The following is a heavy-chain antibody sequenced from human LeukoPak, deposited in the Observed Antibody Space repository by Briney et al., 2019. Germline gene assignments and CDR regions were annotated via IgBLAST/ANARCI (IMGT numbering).Heavy chain of an antibody. J-gene: IGHJ3*02. D-gene: IGHD3-10*01. CDR3: ARDGRWGGSGRPAFDI. V-gene: IGHV1-18*01. Sequence: GASVKVSCKASGYTFTGYYMHWVRQAPGQGLEWMGWISAYNGNTNYAQKLQGRVTMTTDTSTSTAYMELRSLRSDDTAVYYCARDGRWGGSGRPAFDIWGQGTMVTVSS. CDR1: GYTFTGYY. CDR2: ISAYNGNT.